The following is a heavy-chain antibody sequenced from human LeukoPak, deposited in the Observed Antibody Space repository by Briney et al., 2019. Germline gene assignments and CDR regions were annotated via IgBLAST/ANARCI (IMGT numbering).Heavy chain of an antibody. CDR1: GGSFSGYY. Sequence: PSETLSLTCAVYGGSFSGYYWSWIRQPPGKGLEWIGEINHSGSTNYNPSLKSRVTISVDTSKNQFSLKLSSVTAADTAVYYCARRRRGGRVVVAATDNWFDPWGQGTLVTVSS. V-gene: IGHV4-34*01. CDR3: ARRRRGGRVVVAATDNWFDP. D-gene: IGHD2-15*01. J-gene: IGHJ5*02. CDR2: INHSGST.